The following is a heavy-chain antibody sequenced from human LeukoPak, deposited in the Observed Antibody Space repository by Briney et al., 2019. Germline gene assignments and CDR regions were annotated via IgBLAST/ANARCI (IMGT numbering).Heavy chain of an antibody. CDR3: ARDGYYGSGRGFDY. CDR1: GGTFSSYA. D-gene: IGHD3-10*01. CDR2: IIPTFGTA. Sequence: ASVKVSCKASGGTFSSYAISWVRQAPGQGLEWMGGIIPTFGTANYAQKFQGRVTITTDESTSTAYMELSSLRSEDTAVYYCARDGYYGSGRGFDYWGQGTLVTVSS. J-gene: IGHJ4*02. V-gene: IGHV1-69*05.